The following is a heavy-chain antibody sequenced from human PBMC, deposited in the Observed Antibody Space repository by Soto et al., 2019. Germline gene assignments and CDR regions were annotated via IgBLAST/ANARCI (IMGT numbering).Heavy chain of an antibody. Sequence: EVQLVESGGGLVQPGGSLRVSCAASGFTLRSHRIHWVRQVPGKGLEGVSRIDTDGGGTSYADSVKGRFTIATENAKNTVNLQMKGLRGEDTAVYYCAKVFDLWGQGTLVTVSS. J-gene: IGHJ5*02. CDR2: IDTDGGGT. CDR1: GFTLRSHR. CDR3: AKVFDL. V-gene: IGHV3-74*01.